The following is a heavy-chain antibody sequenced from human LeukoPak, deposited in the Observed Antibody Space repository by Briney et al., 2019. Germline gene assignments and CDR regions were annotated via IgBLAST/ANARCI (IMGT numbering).Heavy chain of an antibody. V-gene: IGHV3-30*02. J-gene: IGHJ6*03. CDR2: IRYDGSNK. D-gene: IGHD3-10*01. Sequence: GGSLRLSCAASGFTFLSYGMHWVRQAPGKGLEWVAFIRYDGSNKYYADSVKGRFTISRDNSKNTLYLQMNSLRAEDSAVYYCAKNYGSGSSVKYYYYMDVWGKGTTVTVSS. CDR1: GFTFLSYG. CDR3: AKNYGSGSSVKYYYYMDV.